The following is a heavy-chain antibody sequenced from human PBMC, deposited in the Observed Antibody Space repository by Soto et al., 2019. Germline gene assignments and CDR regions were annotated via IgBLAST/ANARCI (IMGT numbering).Heavy chain of an antibody. J-gene: IGHJ5*02. CDR3: ARLITMVRGVKGGGWFDP. D-gene: IGHD3-10*01. CDR2: ISAYNGNT. Sequence: ASVKVSCKASGYTFTSYGISWVRQAPGQGLEWMGWISAYNGNTNYAQKLQGRVTMTTDTSTSTAYMELRSLRSDDTAVYYCARLITMVRGVKGGGWFDPWGQGTLVTVPS. V-gene: IGHV1-18*01. CDR1: GYTFTSYG.